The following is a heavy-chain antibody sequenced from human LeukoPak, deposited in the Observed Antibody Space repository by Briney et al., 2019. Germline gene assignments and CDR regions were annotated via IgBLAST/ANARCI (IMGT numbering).Heavy chain of an antibody. V-gene: IGHV3-23*01. Sequence: GGSLRLSCAPSGFTFSSYAMSWVRQAPGKGRECVSGLCVSVGSTYYAASVKCRFTISRDNSKNTVYLQMNSLRAEDTAVYYCAKTAARYSSGRYPGWPVDYWGQGTLVTVSS. CDR2: LCVSVGST. CDR3: AKTAARYSSGRYPGWPVDY. CDR1: GFTFSSYA. D-gene: IGHD6-19*01. J-gene: IGHJ4*02.